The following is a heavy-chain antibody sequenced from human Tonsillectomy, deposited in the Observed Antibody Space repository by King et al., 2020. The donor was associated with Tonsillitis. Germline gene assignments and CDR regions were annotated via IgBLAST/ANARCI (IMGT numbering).Heavy chain of an antibody. Sequence: VQLVESGGGLVKPGGSLRLSCAASGFTFGSYSMNWVRQAPGKGLEWVSSISSSSYYIYYADSVKGRFTISRDNAKNSLYLQMNSLRVEDTAVYYCARDRLGGLDGYNCFDYWGQGTLVTVSS. V-gene: IGHV3-21*01. J-gene: IGHJ4*02. D-gene: IGHD5-24*01. CDR3: ARDRLGGLDGYNCFDY. CDR2: ISSSSYYI. CDR1: GFTFGSYS.